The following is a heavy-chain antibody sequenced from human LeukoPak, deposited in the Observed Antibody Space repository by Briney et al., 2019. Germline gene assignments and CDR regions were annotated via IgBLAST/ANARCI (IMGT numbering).Heavy chain of an antibody. V-gene: IGHV1-18*01. CDR1: GYTFNIYG. J-gene: IGHJ4*02. CDR2: INTDNGYT. D-gene: IGHD3-10*01. CDR3: ARDVGVTMVRGVSDY. Sequence: GASVKVSCKASGYTFNIYGISWVRQAPGQGLEWMGWINTDNGYTNYARKLQGRVTMTTDTSTSTAYMDLRSLRSDDTAVYYCARDVGVTMVRGVSDYWGQGTLVTVSS.